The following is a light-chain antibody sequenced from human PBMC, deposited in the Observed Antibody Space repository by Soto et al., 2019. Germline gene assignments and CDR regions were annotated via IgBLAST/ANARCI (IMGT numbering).Light chain of an antibody. CDR1: QNGNSRY. V-gene: IGKV3-20*01. Sequence: ETVLTQFPCRLPWPLGDSANLSCRATQNGNSRYLAWYQQKAGQAPRLLMSGASSRATGIPDRFSGSGSGTDFTLTISSLQSDDFAVYYCQQYNDYTRTFGQGTKVDIK. CDR3: QQYNDYTRT. J-gene: IGKJ1*01. CDR2: GAS.